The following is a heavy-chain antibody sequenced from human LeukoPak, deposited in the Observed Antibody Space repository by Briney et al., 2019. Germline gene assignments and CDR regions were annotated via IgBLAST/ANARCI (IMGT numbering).Heavy chain of an antibody. V-gene: IGHV3-30*18. D-gene: IGHD6-19*01. CDR1: GFTFSSYG. CDR3: AKDLEQWLATGGVDY. Sequence: GRSLRLSCAPSGFTFSSYGMHWVRQAPGKGLEWVAVISYDGSNKYYADSVKGRFTISRDNSKNTLYLQMNSLRAEDTAVYYCAKDLEQWLATGGVDYWGQGTLVTVSS. CDR2: ISYDGSNK. J-gene: IGHJ4*02.